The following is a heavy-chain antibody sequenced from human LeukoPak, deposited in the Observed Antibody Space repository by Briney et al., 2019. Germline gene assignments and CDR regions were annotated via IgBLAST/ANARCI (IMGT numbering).Heavy chain of an antibody. CDR2: INHSGST. CDR3: ARHSSARVLLWFGELGHDY. CDR1: GGSFSGYY. V-gene: IGHV4-34*01. D-gene: IGHD3-10*01. Sequence: SETLSLTCAVYGGSFSGYYWSWIRQPPGKGLEWIGEINHSGSTNYNPSLKSRVTISVDTSKNQFSLKLSFVTAADTAVYYCARHSSARVLLWFGELGHDYWGQGTLVTVSS. J-gene: IGHJ4*02.